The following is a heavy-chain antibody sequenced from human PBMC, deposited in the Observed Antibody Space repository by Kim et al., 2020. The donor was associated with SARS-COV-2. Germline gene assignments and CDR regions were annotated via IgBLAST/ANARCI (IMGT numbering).Heavy chain of an antibody. CDR1: GFTFSSYG. J-gene: IGHJ6*02. CDR2: IWYDGSNK. Sequence: GGSLRLSCAASGFTFSSYGMHWVRQAPGKGLEWVAVIWYDGSNKYYADSVKGRFTISRDNSKNTLYLQMNSLRAEDTAVYYCARDHHPSHGYYYYGMDVWGQGTTVTVSS. CDR3: ARDHHPSHGYYYYGMDV. V-gene: IGHV3-33*01.